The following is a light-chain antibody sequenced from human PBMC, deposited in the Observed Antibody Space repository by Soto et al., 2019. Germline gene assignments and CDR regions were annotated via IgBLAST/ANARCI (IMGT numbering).Light chain of an antibody. V-gene: IGKV3-20*01. CDR1: RSVSSNY. Sequence: EIVLTQSPGTLSLSPGERATLSCRASRSVSSNYLAWYQQKPGQAPRLRIYGASSRATGIPDRFSGSGSGTDFTLTISILEPEDFAVYFCQQYGDSLWTFGQGTRVEIK. CDR3: QQYGDSLWT. J-gene: IGKJ1*01. CDR2: GAS.